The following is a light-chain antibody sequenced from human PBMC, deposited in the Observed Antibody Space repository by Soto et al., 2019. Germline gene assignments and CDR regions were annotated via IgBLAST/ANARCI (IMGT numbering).Light chain of an antibody. CDR2: GAS. CDR1: QRVNSSY. V-gene: IGKV3-20*01. CDR3: QQYVNSPVT. Sequence: EIVLTQSPDTLYLSPGEGATLSCRASQRVNSSYLAWYQQKPGQAPRLLISGASDRATGVPARVSGSGSGTDFTLPIRRLEPEDFAVNYCQQYVNSPVTFGRGPSCRSN. J-gene: IGKJ2*01.